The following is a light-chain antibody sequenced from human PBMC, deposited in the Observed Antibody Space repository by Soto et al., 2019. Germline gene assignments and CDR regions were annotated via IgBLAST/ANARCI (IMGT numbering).Light chain of an antibody. J-gene: IGKJ5*01. CDR3: QQRSNWPPVT. CDR1: ESVNRY. CDR2: EAW. V-gene: IGKV3-11*01. Sequence: EMVLTQSPATLSLSPGDRASLSCRAGESVNRYLSWYQQKPVQARRLLSYEAWTMATVIRARFSGSGSGTDFTPPISSLEPEDFAVYYCQQRSNWPPVTFGQGTRLEIK.